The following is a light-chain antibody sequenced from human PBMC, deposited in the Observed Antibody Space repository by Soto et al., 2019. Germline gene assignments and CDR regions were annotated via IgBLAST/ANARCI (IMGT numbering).Light chain of an antibody. CDR2: EVS. CDR3: SSYTSSGTVV. J-gene: IGLJ3*02. V-gene: IGLV2-14*01. CDR1: SSDVGGYNY. Sequence: QPVLTQPASVSGSPGQSITISCAGTSSDVGGYNYVSWYQHHPGKGPKLMIYEVSNRPSGVSSRFSGSKSGNTASLTISGLRAEDEADYCCSSYTSSGTVVFGGGTKLTVL.